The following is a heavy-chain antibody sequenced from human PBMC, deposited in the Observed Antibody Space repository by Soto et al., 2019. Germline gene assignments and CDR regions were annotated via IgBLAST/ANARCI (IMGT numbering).Heavy chain of an antibody. CDR1: GYTFTSYA. D-gene: IGHD6-13*01. Sequence: QVQLVQSGAEVKKPGASVKVSCKASGYTFTSYAMHWVRQAPGQRLEWMGWINAGNGNTKYSQKFQGRVTITRDTSASTAYMELSSLRSEDTAVYYCARKGIADNWFDPWGQGTLVTVSS. J-gene: IGHJ5*02. CDR3: ARKGIADNWFDP. CDR2: INAGNGNT. V-gene: IGHV1-3*01.